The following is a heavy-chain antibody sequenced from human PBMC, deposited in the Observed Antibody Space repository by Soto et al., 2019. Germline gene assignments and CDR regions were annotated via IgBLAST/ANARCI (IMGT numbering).Heavy chain of an antibody. CDR2: IWYDGSNK. Sequence: PGGSLRLSCAASGFTFSSYGMHWVRQAPGKGLEWVAVIWYDGSNKYYADSVKGRFTISRDNSKNTLYLQMNSLRAEDTAVYYCARGPSGQPLPDLTEFFDYWGQGTLVTVSS. CDR3: ARGPSGQPLPDLTEFFDY. V-gene: IGHV3-33*01. D-gene: IGHD1-26*01. CDR1: GFTFSSYG. J-gene: IGHJ4*02.